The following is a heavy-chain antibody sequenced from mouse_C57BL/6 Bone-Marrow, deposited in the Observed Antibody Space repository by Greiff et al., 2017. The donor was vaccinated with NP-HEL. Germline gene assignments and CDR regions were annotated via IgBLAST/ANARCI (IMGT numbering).Heavy chain of an antibody. D-gene: IGHD3-2*02. CDR1: GFTFTDYY. Sequence: EVQVVESGGGLVQPGGSLSLSCAASGFTFTDYYMSWVRQPPGKALEWLGLIRNKANGYTTVYSASVKGRFTISRDNSLTILYLLMNALGAEDSATYYCARYQGYGFAYGGQGTLVTVSA. CDR3: ARYQGYGFAY. V-gene: IGHV7-3*01. CDR2: IRNKANGYTT. J-gene: IGHJ3*01.